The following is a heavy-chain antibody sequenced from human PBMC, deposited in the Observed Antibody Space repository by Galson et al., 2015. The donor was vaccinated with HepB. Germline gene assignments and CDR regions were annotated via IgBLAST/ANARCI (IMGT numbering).Heavy chain of an antibody. Sequence: SLRLSCAASGFTFSSYSMNWVRQAPGKGLEWVSYISSSRSSISYAASVKGRFTISRDNAKNSLNLQMNSLRDEDTAVYYCAGRGYSYGFDYYYGMDVWGQGTTVTVSS. J-gene: IGHJ6*02. V-gene: IGHV3-48*02. D-gene: IGHD5-18*01. CDR2: ISSSRSSI. CDR3: AGRGYSYGFDYYYGMDV. CDR1: GFTFSSYS.